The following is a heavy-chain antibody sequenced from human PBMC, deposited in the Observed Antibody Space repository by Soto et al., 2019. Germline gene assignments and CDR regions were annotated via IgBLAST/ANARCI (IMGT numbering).Heavy chain of an antibody. V-gene: IGHV3-48*03. CDR3: ARDSSGWRRFDY. D-gene: IGHD6-19*01. CDR1: GFTFSSYE. J-gene: IGHJ4*02. Sequence: GGSLRLSCAASGFTFSSYEMNWVRQAPGKGLEWVSYISSSGSTIYYADSVKGRFTISRDNAKNSLYLQMNSLRAEDTAVYYCARDSSGWRRFDYWGQGTLVTVSS. CDR2: ISSSGSTI.